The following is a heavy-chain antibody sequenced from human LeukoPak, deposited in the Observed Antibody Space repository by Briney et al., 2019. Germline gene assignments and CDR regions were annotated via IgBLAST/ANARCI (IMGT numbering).Heavy chain of an antibody. V-gene: IGHV3-43*02. CDR3: AKAGGSYPTSAWFDP. J-gene: IGHJ5*02. CDR2: IRGDGGST. D-gene: IGHD1-26*01. Sequence: GGSLRRSCAASGFTFNDFAMHWARQAPGKSLEWVSLIRGDGGSTYYADSVKGRFTISRDNSKNSLYLQMNSLTTEDTAFYYCAKAGGSYPTSAWFDPWGQGTLVTVSS. CDR1: GFTFNDFA.